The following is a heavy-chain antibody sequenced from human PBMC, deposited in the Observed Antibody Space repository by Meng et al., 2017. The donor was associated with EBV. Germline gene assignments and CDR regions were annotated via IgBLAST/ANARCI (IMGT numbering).Heavy chain of an antibody. CDR2: INTYSGKA. Sequence: VQLVHLGFDVKGLGPSVKVSCKASGYTFRNYAINWMRQVPGQGLGWMGWINTYSGKATFAQGFTGRFVFSLDTPVTTAHLQISGLKTEDSAVYYCARGVEENGSHYPFDSWGQGTLVTVSS. CDR1: GYTFRNYA. CDR3: ARGVEENGSHYPFDS. J-gene: IGHJ4*02. V-gene: IGHV7-4-1*02. D-gene: IGHD1-1*01.